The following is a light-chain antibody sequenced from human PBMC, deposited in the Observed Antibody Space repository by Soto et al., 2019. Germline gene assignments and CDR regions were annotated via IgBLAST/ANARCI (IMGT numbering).Light chain of an antibody. CDR1: QSISRN. CDR2: GAS. Sequence: EIVMTQSPATLSVSPGERATLSCGASQSISRNLAWYQQKPGQAPRLLIYGASTMATGIPARFSGSGSGTEFTLTISSLQSEDFAVYYCHEYHNWPRAFTFGPGTRVDIK. CDR3: HEYHNWPRAFT. V-gene: IGKV3D-15*01. J-gene: IGKJ3*01.